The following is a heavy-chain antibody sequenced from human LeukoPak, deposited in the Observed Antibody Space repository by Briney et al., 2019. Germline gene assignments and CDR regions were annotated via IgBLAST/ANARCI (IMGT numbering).Heavy chain of an antibody. D-gene: IGHD3-10*01. CDR2: IRSKPNSYAT. Sequence: GGSLRLSCAASGFSFSGSAMHWVRQASGKGLEWVGRIRSKPNSYATNYAASVQGRFTISRDDSKNTAYLQMNSLKTEDTAVYYCTRQAIGGNFDYWGRGTLVTVSS. J-gene: IGHJ4*02. CDR3: TRQAIGGNFDY. CDR1: GFSFSGSA. V-gene: IGHV3-73*01.